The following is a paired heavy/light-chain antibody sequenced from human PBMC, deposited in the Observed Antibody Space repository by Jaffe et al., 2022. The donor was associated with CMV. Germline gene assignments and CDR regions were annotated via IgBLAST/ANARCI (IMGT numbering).Heavy chain of an antibody. CDR2: TYYRSKWYN. V-gene: IGHV6-1*01. CDR3: ARGVFGGSNWFDP. D-gene: IGHD3-10*01. J-gene: IGHJ5*02. CDR1: GDSVSNNSTA. Sequence: QLQLLQSGPGLVKPSQTLSLTCAISGDSVSNNSTAWNWLRQSPSRGLEWLGRTYYRSKWYNDYAVSVRSRITINPDTSKNQFSLQLNSATPEDTGVYYCARGVFGGSNWFDPWGQGTLVTVSS.
Light chain of an antibody. CDR2: DAS. Sequence: IVLTQSPATLSLSPGERATLSCRASQSVSSYLAWYQHKPGQAPRLLIYDASNRATGIPARFSGSGSGTDFTLTISSLEPEDFAVYYCQQRSKWPLTFGGGTKVEIK. CDR1: QSVSSY. CDR3: QQRSKWPLT. V-gene: IGKV3-11*01. J-gene: IGKJ4*01.